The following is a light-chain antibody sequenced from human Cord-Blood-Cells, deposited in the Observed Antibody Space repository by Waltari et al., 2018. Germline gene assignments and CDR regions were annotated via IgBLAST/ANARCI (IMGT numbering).Light chain of an antibody. J-gene: IGLJ2*01. CDR1: KLWDKY. Sequence: SYERTQPPSLSVSPGQTASITCSGDKLWDKYACWYQQKPAQSPVLVIYQGSKRPSGIPERFSGSNSGNTATLTISGTQAMDEADYYCQAWDSSTVVFGGGTKLTVL. V-gene: IGLV3-1*01. CDR3: QAWDSSTVV. CDR2: QGS.